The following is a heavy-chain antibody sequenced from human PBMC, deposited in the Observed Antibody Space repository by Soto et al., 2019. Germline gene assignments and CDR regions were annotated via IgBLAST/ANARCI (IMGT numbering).Heavy chain of an antibody. J-gene: IGHJ4*02. CDR3: TSGLIVVVAASTLAGY. D-gene: IGHD2-21*02. Sequence: EVQLVESGGGLLKPGESVRLSCAASGFSFDNAWMNWVRQAPGKGLEWVCRIQSKTYGEATDYAAPVKGRFTISSDDSKNTLYLHMNSLKAKDSAVYYCTSGLIVVVAASTLAGYWGQGTLVTVSS. CDR1: GFSFDNAW. V-gene: IGHV3-15*07. CDR2: IQSKTYGEAT.